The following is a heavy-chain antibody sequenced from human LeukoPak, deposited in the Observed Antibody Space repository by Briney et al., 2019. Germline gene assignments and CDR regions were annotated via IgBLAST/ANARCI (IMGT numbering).Heavy chain of an antibody. D-gene: IGHD3-22*01. CDR2: ISDNGGGT. CDR3: AKGLTYYYDSSGSPTGGDY. Sequence: GGSLRLSCVASGFIFRNYAMSWVRQAPGEGLEWVSGISDNGGGTYYADSVKGRFTISRDNSKNMLYLQMNSLRAEDTAVYYCAKGLTYYYDSSGSPTGGDYWGQGTLVTVSS. J-gene: IGHJ4*02. V-gene: IGHV3-23*01. CDR1: GFIFRNYA.